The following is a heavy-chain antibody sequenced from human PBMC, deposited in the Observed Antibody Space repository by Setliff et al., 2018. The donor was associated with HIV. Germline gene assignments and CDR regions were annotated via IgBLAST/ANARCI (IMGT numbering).Heavy chain of an antibody. Sequence: SETLSLTCTVSGGSINITNFYWAWIRQPPGKGLEWLGSIYYSGTTYVHPSLKSRVTISIDTFKSQFSLKLRSVNAADTAVYYCASWGAGGNSGFDYWGRGTLVTVSS. CDR3: ASWGAGGNSGFDY. CDR1: GGSINITNFY. J-gene: IGHJ4*02. V-gene: IGHV4-39*07. CDR2: IYYSGTT. D-gene: IGHD2-21*01.